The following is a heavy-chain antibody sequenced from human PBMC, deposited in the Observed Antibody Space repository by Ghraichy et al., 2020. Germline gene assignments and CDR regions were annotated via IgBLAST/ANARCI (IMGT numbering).Heavy chain of an antibody. CDR3: ARLRRYYYDSSGFFDY. D-gene: IGHD3-22*01. J-gene: IGHJ4*02. CDR1: GGSISSYY. V-gene: IGHV4-4*09. Sequence: ETLSLTCTVSGGSISSYYWSWIRQPPGKGLEWIGYIYTSGSTNYNPSLKSRVTISVDTSKNQFSLKLSSVTAADTAVYYCARLRRYYYDSSGFFDYWGQGTLVTVSS. CDR2: IYTSGST.